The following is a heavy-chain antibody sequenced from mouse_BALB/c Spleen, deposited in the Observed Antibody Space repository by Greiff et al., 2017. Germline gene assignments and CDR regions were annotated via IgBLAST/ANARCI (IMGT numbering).Heavy chain of an antibody. CDR2: INPYNDGT. V-gene: IGHV1-14*01. CDR1: GYTFTSYV. D-gene: IGHD1-1*01. J-gene: IGHJ3*01. Sequence: EVQLQQSGPELVKPGASVKMSCKASGYTFTSYVMHWVKQKPGQGLEWIGYINPYNDGTKYNEKFKGKATLTSDKSSSTAYMELSSLTSEDSAVYYCARGEWYYGSSPLFAYWGQGTLVTVSA. CDR3: ARGEWYYGSSPLFAY.